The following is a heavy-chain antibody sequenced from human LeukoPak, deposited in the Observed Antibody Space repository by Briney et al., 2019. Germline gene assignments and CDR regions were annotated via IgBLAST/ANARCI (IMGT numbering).Heavy chain of an antibody. CDR1: GFTFSSYG. J-gene: IGHJ4*02. Sequence: GGSLRLSCAASGFTFSSYGMHWVRQAPGKGLEWVAVIWYDGSNKYYADSVKGRFTISRDNSKNTLYLQMNCLRAEDTAVYYCAREGFSYGPSFDYWGQGTLVTVSS. CDR2: IWYDGSNK. D-gene: IGHD5-18*01. V-gene: IGHV3-33*01. CDR3: AREGFSYGPSFDY.